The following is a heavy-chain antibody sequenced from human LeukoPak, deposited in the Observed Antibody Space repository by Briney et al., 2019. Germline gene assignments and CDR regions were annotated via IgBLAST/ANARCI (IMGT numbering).Heavy chain of an antibody. J-gene: IGHJ6*04. CDR2: ISRDGGST. CDR3: TKGEWGDV. D-gene: IGHD3-3*01. V-gene: IGHV3-43D*03. CDR1: GFTFENYA. Sequence: GGSLGLSCAASGFTFENYAMEWVRQAPGKGLEWVSLISRDGGSTYYADSVRGRFTISRDNRKNSLYLQMNSLRPEDTALYYCTKGEWGDVWGKGTTVTVSS.